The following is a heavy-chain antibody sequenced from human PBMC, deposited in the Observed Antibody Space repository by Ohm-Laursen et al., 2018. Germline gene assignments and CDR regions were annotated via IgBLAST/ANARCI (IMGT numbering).Heavy chain of an antibody. CDR3: ARAGSYFDY. CDR2: ITSSSRTI. Sequence: SLRLSCTASGFTFSDYSMTWIRQAPGKGLEWVAYITSSSRTIYYADSVKGRFTISRDNADNAKNSLYLQMNSLRAEDTAVYYCARAGSYFDYWGQGTVVTVSS. J-gene: IGHJ4*03. V-gene: IGHV3-11*01. CDR1: GFTFSDYS. D-gene: IGHD3-10*01.